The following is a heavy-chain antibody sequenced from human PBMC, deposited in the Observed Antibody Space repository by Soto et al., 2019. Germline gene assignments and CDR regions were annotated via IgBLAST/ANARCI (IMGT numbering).Heavy chain of an antibody. D-gene: IGHD3-10*01. CDR3: ARGTYYYGSGSLSPGAFDI. CDR1: GFTVSSNY. V-gene: IGHV3-66*01. CDR2: IYSGGST. Sequence: EVQLVESGGGLVQPGGSLRLSCAASGFTVSSNYMSWVRQAPGKGLEWVSVIYSGGSTYYADSVKGRFTISRDNSKNTLYLQMNSLRADDTAVYYCARGTYYYGSGSLSPGAFDIWGQGTMVTVSS. J-gene: IGHJ3*02.